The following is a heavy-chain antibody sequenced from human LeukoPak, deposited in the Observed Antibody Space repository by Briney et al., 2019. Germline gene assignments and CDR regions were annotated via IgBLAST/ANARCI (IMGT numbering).Heavy chain of an antibody. CDR2: IRYDGSNK. V-gene: IGHV3-30*02. J-gene: IGHJ6*03. Sequence: PGGSLRLFRAASGFTFSSYGMHWVGQAPGKGLEWVAFIRYDGSNKYYEDSVKGRFTISRDNSKNTLYLQMNSLRAEDTAVYYCAKGDRSSSWYKAGIYYYYYMDVWGKGTTVTISS. CDR3: AKGDRSSSWYKAGIYYYYYMDV. CDR1: GFTFSSYG. D-gene: IGHD6-13*01.